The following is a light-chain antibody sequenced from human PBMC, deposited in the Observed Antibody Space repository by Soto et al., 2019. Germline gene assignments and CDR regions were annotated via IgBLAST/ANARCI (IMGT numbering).Light chain of an antibody. Sequence: EIVMTQSPATLSVSPGERATLSCRASQSVSSNLAWYQQKLGQAPRHLIYGASTRATGIPARFSGSGSGTEFTLTISSLQSEDFAVYHCQQYNKWPLWTFGQGTKVEIK. CDR3: QQYNKWPLWT. J-gene: IGKJ1*01. CDR2: GAS. CDR1: QSVSSN. V-gene: IGKV3-15*01.